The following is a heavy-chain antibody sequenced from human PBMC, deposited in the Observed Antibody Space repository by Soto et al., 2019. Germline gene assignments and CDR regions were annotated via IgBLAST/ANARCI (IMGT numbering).Heavy chain of an antibody. Sequence: QDQLVQSGVEVKKPGASVKVSCKASGYSFTNYGITWVRQAPGQGIEWMGWISAYNGNTNYAQKFQGRVTMTTDASTSTAYLELRSLISDDTAVYYCARDRGVAPPVAGNTHYYYYMDVWGKGTTVTVSS. J-gene: IGHJ6*03. CDR3: ARDRGVAPPVAGNTHYYYYMDV. CDR1: GYSFTNYG. D-gene: IGHD6-19*01. CDR2: ISAYNGNT. V-gene: IGHV1-18*01.